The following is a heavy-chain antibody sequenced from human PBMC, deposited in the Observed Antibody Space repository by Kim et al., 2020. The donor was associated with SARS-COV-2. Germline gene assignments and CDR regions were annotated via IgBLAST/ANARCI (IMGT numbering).Heavy chain of an antibody. D-gene: IGHD3-10*01. V-gene: IGHV3-30*04. CDR3: ASKITMVRGVPEV. CDR2: ISYDGSNN. Sequence: GGSLRLSCAASGFTFSSYAMHWVRQAPGKGLEWVAVISYDGSNNYYADSVKGRFTISRDNSKNTLYLQMNSLRAEDTAVYYCASKITMVRGVPEVWGQGTTVTVSS. CDR1: GFTFSSYA. J-gene: IGHJ6*02.